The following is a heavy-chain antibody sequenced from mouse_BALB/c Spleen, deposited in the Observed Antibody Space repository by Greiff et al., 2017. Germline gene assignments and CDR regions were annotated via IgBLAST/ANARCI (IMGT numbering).Heavy chain of an antibody. CDR3: ARTGTKDYFDY. Sequence: QVQLQQPGAELVKPGASVKLSCKASGYTFTSYWMHWVKQRPGQGLEWIGEINPSNGRTNYNEKFKSKATLTVDKSSSTAYMQLSSLTSEDSAVYYCARTGTKDYFDYWGQGTTLTVSS. V-gene: IGHV1S81*02. CDR2: INPSNGRT. CDR1: GYTFTSYW. J-gene: IGHJ2*01. D-gene: IGHD4-1*01.